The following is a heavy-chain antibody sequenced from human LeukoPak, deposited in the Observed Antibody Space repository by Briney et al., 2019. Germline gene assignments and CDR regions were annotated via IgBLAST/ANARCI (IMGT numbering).Heavy chain of an antibody. Sequence: PGGSLRLSCAASGFTFSSYGMHWVRQPPGKGLEWVGVISYDGSNKYYADSVKGRFTISRDNSKTTLYLQMTSLRAEDTAVYYCAREESGSYGGAFDYWGQGTLVTVSS. CDR2: ISYDGSNK. J-gene: IGHJ4*02. V-gene: IGHV3-30*03. CDR3: AREESGSYGGAFDY. D-gene: IGHD1-26*01. CDR1: GFTFSSYG.